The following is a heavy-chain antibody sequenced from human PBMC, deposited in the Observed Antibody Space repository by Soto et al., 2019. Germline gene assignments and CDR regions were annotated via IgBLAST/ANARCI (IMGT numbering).Heavy chain of an antibody. J-gene: IGHJ4*02. CDR1: GGSISSYY. D-gene: IGHD2-15*01. Sequence: SETLSLTCTVSGGSISSYYWSWIRQPPGKGLEWIGYIYYSGSTNYNPSLKSRVTISVDTSKNQFSLKLSSVTAADTAVYYCARGYCSGGSCLFDYWGQGTLVTVSS. CDR2: IYYSGST. V-gene: IGHV4-59*01. CDR3: ARGYCSGGSCLFDY.